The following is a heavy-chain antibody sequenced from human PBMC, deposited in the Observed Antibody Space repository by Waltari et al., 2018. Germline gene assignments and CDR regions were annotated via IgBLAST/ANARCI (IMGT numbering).Heavy chain of an antibody. D-gene: IGHD6-13*01. V-gene: IGHV3-23*04. CDR3: AKDIAAAGTFDY. CDR1: GFTFSSYA. J-gene: IGHJ4*02. Sequence: VQLVESGGGVVQPGRSLRLSCAASGFTFSSYAMSWVRQAPGKGLEWVSAISGSGGSTYYADSVKGRFTISRDNSKNTLYLQMNSLRAEDTAVYYCAKDIAAAGTFDYWGQGTLVTVSS. CDR2: ISGSGGST.